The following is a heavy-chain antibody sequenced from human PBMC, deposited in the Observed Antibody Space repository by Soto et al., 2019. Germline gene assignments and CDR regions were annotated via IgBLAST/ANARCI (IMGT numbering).Heavy chain of an antibody. Sequence: PGGSLRLSCEGSGFTVSSHAKTWIRQAPGKGPEWVSTVTADGSTYYADSVKGRFTISRDHSKNTLYLQMNSLRAEDTAMYFCTSRDILTGFLYYYVMDVWGQETTVTVSS. CDR2: VTADGST. D-gene: IGHD3-9*01. CDR3: TSRDILTGFLYYYVMDV. V-gene: IGHV3-23*01. J-gene: IGHJ6*02. CDR1: GFTVSSHA.